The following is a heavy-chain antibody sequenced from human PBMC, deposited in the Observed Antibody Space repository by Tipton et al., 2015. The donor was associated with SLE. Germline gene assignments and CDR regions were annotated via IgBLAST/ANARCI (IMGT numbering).Heavy chain of an antibody. CDR2: IYSGGST. CDR1: GFTVSSNY. J-gene: IGHJ6*02. D-gene: IGHD3-10*01. Sequence: VQLVQSGGGLVQPGGSLRLSCAASGFTVSSNYMSWVRQAPGKGLEWVSVIYSGGSTYYADSVKGRFTISRDNSKNTLYLQMNSLRAEDTAVYYCARFGASGYYGMDVWGQGTTVTVSS. V-gene: IGHV3-66*01. CDR3: ARFGASGYYGMDV.